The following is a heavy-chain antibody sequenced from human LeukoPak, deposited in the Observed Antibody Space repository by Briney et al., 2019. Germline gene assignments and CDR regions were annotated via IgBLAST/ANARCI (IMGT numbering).Heavy chain of an antibody. CDR1: GFTFSSYG. D-gene: IGHD3-16*02. CDR3: ARDAMITFGGVIATNWFDP. Sequence: PGGSLRLSCAASGFTFSSYGMHWVRQAPGEGLEWVAVIWYDGSNKYYADSVKGRFTISRDNSKSTLYLQMNSLRPEDTAVYYCARDAMITFGGVIATNWFDPWGQGTLVTVSS. J-gene: IGHJ5*02. V-gene: IGHV3-33*01. CDR2: IWYDGSNK.